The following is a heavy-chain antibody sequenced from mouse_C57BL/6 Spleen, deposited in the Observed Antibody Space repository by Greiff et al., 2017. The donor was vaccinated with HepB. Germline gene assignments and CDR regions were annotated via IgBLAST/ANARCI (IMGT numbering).Heavy chain of an antibody. CDR3: ARDGGYYGSSPWFAY. CDR1: GFTFSDFY. J-gene: IGHJ3*01. D-gene: IGHD1-1*01. Sequence: EVKVVESGGGLVQSGRSLRLSCATSGFTFSDFYMEWVRQAPGKGLEWIAASRNKANDYTTEYSASVKGRFIVSRDTSQSILYLQMNALRAEDTAMYYCARDGGYYGSSPWFAYWGQGTLVTVAA. CDR2: SRNKANDYTT. V-gene: IGHV7-1*01.